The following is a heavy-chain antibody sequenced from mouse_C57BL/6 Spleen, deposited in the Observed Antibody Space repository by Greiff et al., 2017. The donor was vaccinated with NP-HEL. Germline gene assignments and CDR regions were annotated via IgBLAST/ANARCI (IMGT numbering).Heavy chain of an antibody. J-gene: IGHJ2*01. V-gene: IGHV5-9-1*02. CDR1: GFTFSSYA. CDR3: TRDDYSFDY. D-gene: IGHD2-4*01. Sequence: EVKLQESGEGLVKPGGSLKLSCAASGFTFSSYAMSWVRQTPEKRLEWVAYISSGGDYIYYADTVKGRFTISRDNARNTLYLQMSSLKSEDTAMYYCTRDDYSFDYWGQGTTLTVSS. CDR2: ISSGGDYI.